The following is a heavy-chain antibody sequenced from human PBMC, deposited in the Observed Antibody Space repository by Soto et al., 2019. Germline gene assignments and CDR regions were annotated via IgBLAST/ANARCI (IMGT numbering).Heavy chain of an antibody. CDR1: GGSISSGGYY. Sequence: QVQLQESGPGLVKPSQTLSLTCTVSGGSISSGGYYWSWIRQHPGKGLEWIGYIYYSGSTYYNPSLKRQVTISVDTSKNQFPLKLSSVTAADTAVYYCARRIAPDAFDIWGQGTMVTVSS. CDR2: IYYSGST. J-gene: IGHJ3*02. D-gene: IGHD6-13*01. V-gene: IGHV4-31*01. CDR3: ARRIAPDAFDI.